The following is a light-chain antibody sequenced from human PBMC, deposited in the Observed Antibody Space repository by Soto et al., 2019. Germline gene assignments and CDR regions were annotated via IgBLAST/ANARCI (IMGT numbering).Light chain of an antibody. J-gene: IGKJ3*01. CDR1: QRVSSSF. CDR3: QRYGSTPLFT. V-gene: IGKV3-20*01. Sequence: IALTQSPGTLSLSPGERSTLSCRARQRVSSSFLAWDQHKPGHDPRLLIDGGSSRATGIPDRFSGSGSGTDFTLTISRLEPEDFEVYYYQRYGSTPLFTFGPGTKVDIK. CDR2: GGS.